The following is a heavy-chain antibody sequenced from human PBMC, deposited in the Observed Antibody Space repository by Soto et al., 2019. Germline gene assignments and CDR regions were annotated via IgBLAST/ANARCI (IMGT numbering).Heavy chain of an antibody. CDR1: GYRFTNHG. Sequence: ASVKVSCKASGYRFTNHGISWVRQAPGQGLEWMGWISGNDGKTKYARKFQGRVTMTTDTSTSTAYMEVRSLRSDDTAVYYCARDFYPLAYYFGHWGQGTLVTVSS. V-gene: IGHV1-18*01. J-gene: IGHJ4*02. CDR3: ARDFYPLAYYFGH. CDR2: ISGNDGKT.